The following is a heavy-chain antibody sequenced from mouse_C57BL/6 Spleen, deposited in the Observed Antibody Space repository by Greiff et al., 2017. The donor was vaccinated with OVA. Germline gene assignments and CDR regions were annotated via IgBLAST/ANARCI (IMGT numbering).Heavy chain of an antibody. V-gene: IGHV6-6*01. CDR1: GFTFSDAW. CDR2: IRNKANNHAT. Sequence: EVQGVESGGGLVQPGGSMKLSCAASGFTFSDAWMDWVRQSPEKGLEWVAEIRNKANNHATYYAESVKGRFTISRDDSKSSVYLQMNSLRAEDTGIYYCTHDGYYVCWFAYWGQGTLVTVSA. J-gene: IGHJ3*01. CDR3: THDGYYVCWFAY. D-gene: IGHD2-3*01.